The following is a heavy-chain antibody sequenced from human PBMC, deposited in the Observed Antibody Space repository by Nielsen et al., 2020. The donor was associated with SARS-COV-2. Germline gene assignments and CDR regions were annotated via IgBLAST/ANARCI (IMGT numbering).Heavy chain of an antibody. V-gene: IGHV3-74*01. Sequence: GFTFSTYGMNWVRQAPGKGLAWVAHINRDGSRTTYADAVKGRFIMSRDNARDTLSLQMNSLSVEDTAVYYCVRVRDDGHYYDTGPFDDWGQGALVTVSS. D-gene: IGHD3-22*01. CDR3: VRVRDDGHYYDTGPFDD. J-gene: IGHJ4*02. CDR2: INRDGSRT. CDR1: GFTFSTYG.